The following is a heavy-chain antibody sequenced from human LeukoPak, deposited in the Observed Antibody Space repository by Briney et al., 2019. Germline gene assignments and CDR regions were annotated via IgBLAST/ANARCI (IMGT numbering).Heavy chain of an antibody. Sequence: GASVKVSCKASGYTFPGYYMHLVRQAPGQGLEGMGWINPNSGGTNYAQKFQGRVTMTRDTSISTAYMELSRLRSDDTAVYYCARDFYGSGSYSPNWFDPWGQGTLVTVSS. CDR3: ARDFYGSGSYSPNWFDP. CDR1: GYTFPGYY. J-gene: IGHJ5*02. CDR2: INPNSGGT. D-gene: IGHD3-10*01. V-gene: IGHV1-2*02.